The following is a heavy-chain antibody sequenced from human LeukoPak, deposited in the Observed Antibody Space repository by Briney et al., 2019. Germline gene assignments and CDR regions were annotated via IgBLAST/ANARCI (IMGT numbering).Heavy chain of an antibody. J-gene: IGHJ5*02. D-gene: IGHD3-3*01. Sequence: GASVNVSCKASGYTFTSYGISWVRQAPGQGLEWMGGIIPIFGTANYAQKFQGRVTITADESTSTAYMELSSLRSEDTAVYYCARETIFGHQNWFDPWGQGTLVTVSS. CDR2: IIPIFGTA. CDR3: ARETIFGHQNWFDP. V-gene: IGHV1-69*13. CDR1: GYTFTSYG.